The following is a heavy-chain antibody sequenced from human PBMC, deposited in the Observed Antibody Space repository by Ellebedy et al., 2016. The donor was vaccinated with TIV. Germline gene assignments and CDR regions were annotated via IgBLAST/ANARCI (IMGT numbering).Heavy chain of an antibody. Sequence: GGSLRLSXAASGFTFSSYGMHWVRQAPGKGLEWVAVIAYDGSSEYYSDSVKGRFTISRDNSKNTLYLQMNSLRAEDTAVYYCAKESGKYYQTSYYYYGMDVWGQGTTVTVSS. V-gene: IGHV3-30*18. CDR1: GFTFSSYG. J-gene: IGHJ6*02. D-gene: IGHD3-10*01. CDR3: AKESGKYYQTSYYYYGMDV. CDR2: IAYDGSSE.